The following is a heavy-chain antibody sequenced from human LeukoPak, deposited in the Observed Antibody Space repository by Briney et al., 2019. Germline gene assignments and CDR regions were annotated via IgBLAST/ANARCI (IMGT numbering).Heavy chain of an antibody. CDR3: AKSGSGNYYDRFDY. Sequence: PGGSLRLSCAASGFTCSSYGMHWVRQAPGKGLEWVAVISYDGSNKYYADSVKGRFTISRDNSKNTLYLQMNSLRAEDTAVYYCAKSGSGNYYDRFDYWGQGTLITVSS. D-gene: IGHD3-10*01. V-gene: IGHV3-30*18. CDR1: GFTCSSYG. J-gene: IGHJ4*02. CDR2: ISYDGSNK.